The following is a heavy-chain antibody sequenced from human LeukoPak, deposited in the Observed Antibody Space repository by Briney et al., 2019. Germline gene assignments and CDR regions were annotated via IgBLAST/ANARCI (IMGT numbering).Heavy chain of an antibody. V-gene: IGHV4-39*01. CDR2: VYYGGNT. Sequence: SETLSLTCTVSGGPISSSSYYWDWVRQPPGKGLEWIGNVYYGGNTFYNSSLESRVTISVDVSKNQFSLKLSSLTAADTAVYYCARQRADYFYHYLDVWGKGTSVTVSS. CDR1: GGPISSSSYY. CDR3: ARQRADYFYHYLDV. J-gene: IGHJ6*03.